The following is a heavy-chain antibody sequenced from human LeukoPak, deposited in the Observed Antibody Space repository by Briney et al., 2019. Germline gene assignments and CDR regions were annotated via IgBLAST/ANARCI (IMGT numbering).Heavy chain of an antibody. CDR1: GFTFSSYW. V-gene: IGHV3-74*01. CDR2: INSDGSST. J-gene: IGHJ5*02. Sequence: GGSLRLSCAASGFTFSSYWMHWVRQAPGKGLVWVSRINSDGSSTSYADSVKGRFTISRDNAKNTLYLQMNSLRAEDTAVYYCARTPVAAYRFDPWGQGTLVTVSS. CDR3: ARTPVAAYRFDP. D-gene: IGHD2-15*01.